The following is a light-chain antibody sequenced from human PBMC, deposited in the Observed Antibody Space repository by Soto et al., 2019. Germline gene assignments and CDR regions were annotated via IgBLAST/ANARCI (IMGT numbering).Light chain of an antibody. Sequence: EIVLTQSPGTLSLSPGERATLSCSASQSVSSSYLVWYQQKPGQAPRLLIYGSSSRATGIPDRFSGSGSGTDFTLTISRLESEDFAVYYCQQYGSSPRTFGQGTKVDI. J-gene: IGKJ1*01. CDR3: QQYGSSPRT. V-gene: IGKV3-20*01. CDR2: GSS. CDR1: QSVSSSY.